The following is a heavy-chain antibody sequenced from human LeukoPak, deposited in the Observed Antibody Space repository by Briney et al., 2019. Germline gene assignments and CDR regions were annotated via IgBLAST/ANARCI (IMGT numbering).Heavy chain of an antibody. D-gene: IGHD3-10*02. V-gene: IGHV4-34*01. Sequence: SETLSLTCAVYGGSFSGYYWSWIRQPPGKGLEWIGEINHSGSTNYNPSLKSRVTISVDTSKNQFSLKLSSVTAADTAVYYCARLCWGNQLAGFDSWGQGTLVTVSS. CDR2: INHSGST. CDR3: ARLCWGNQLAGFDS. J-gene: IGHJ4*02. CDR1: GGSFSGYY.